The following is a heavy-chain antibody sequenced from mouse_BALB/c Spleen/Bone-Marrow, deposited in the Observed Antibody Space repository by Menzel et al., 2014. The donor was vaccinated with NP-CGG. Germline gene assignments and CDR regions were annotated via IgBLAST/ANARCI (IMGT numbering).Heavy chain of an antibody. J-gene: IGHJ2*01. V-gene: IGHV3-8*02. CDR1: GDSITSGY. Sequence: EVKLMESGPSLVKPSQPLSLTCSVTGDSITSGYWNWIRKFPGNKLEYMGYISYSGSTYYNPSLQSRTSITRDTSKNQYYLQLDSVTTEDTATYYCATYDGYYFDYWGQGTTLTVSS. D-gene: IGHD1-2*01. CDR2: ISYSGST. CDR3: ATYDGYYFDY.